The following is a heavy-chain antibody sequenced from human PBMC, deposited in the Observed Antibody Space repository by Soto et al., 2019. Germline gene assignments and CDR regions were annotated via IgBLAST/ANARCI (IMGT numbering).Heavy chain of an antibody. V-gene: IGHV4-34*01. CDR3: ASGRTRGWMTAVSTFDY. Sequence: QVQLQQWGAGLLKPSETLSLTCAVYGGSFSGYYWSWSRQPPGKGLEWIGEINHSGSTNYNPSLKRRVTMSVATSKNKFSLKLSSVTAADAAVYYCASGRTRGWMTAVSTFDYWGQGTLVTVSS. CDR1: GGSFSGYY. D-gene: IGHD4-17*01. J-gene: IGHJ4*02. CDR2: INHSGST.